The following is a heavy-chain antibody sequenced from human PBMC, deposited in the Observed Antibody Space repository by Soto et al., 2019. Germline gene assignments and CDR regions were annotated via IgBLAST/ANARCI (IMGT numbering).Heavy chain of an antibody. V-gene: IGHV4-31*03. Sequence: QVQLQESGPGLVKPSQTLSLTCTVSGGSISSGGYYWSWIRQHPGKGLEWIGYIYYSGSTYYNPSLKSRVTISVDTSKNQFSLKLSSVTAADTAVYYCARLYYDFWSGYIRSFDYWGQGTLVTVSS. J-gene: IGHJ4*02. D-gene: IGHD3-3*01. CDR2: IYYSGST. CDR1: GGSISSGGYY. CDR3: ARLYYDFWSGYIRSFDY.